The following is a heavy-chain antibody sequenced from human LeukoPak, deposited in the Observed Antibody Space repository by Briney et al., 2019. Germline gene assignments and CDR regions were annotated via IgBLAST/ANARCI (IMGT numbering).Heavy chain of an antibody. CDR2: ISGSGGST. CDR1: GFTFSNYV. D-gene: IGHD5/OR15-5a*01. Sequence: GGSLRLSCAASGFTFSNYVMSWVRQAPGKGLEWVSAISGSGGSTYYADSVKGRFTISRGNSKNTLYLQMNSLRAEDTAVYYCAKDQGLPGYYYYMGVWGKGTTVTVSS. CDR3: AKDQGLPGYYYYMGV. J-gene: IGHJ6*03. V-gene: IGHV3-23*01.